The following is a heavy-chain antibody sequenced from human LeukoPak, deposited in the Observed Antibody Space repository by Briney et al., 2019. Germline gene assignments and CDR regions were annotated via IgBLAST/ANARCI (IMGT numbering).Heavy chain of an antibody. CDR2: IYYSGSA. Sequence: PSETLSLTCTVSGGSISSYYWSWIRQPPRKGLEWVGYIYYSGSANYNPSPTSRVPISVDTSKSQFSLKLISVTAADTAVYYCARHEGRAAALENWFDPWGQGTLVSVCS. J-gene: IGHJ5*02. CDR1: GGSISSYY. V-gene: IGHV4-59*01. CDR3: ARHEGRAAALENWFDP. D-gene: IGHD6-13*01.